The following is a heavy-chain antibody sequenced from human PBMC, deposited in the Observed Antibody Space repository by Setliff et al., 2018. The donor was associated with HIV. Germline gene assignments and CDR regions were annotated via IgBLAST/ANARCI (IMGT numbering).Heavy chain of an antibody. J-gene: IGHJ1*01. CDR3: ATIRAYYYDSSGQEYFQH. V-gene: IGHV1-24*01. D-gene: IGHD3-22*01. CDR1: GYTLTVVS. CDR2: FDPVDDET. Sequence: ASVKVSCKVSGYTLTVVSIHWVRQAPGKGLEWMGGFDPVDDETVYAQKFQGRVTMTEDTSTDTAYMELSSLTSEDTAMYYCATIRAYYYDSSGQEYFQHCGHGSLVTVSS.